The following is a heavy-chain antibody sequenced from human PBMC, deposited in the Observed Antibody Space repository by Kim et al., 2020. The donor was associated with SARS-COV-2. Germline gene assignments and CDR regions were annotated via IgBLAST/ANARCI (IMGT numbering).Heavy chain of an antibody. D-gene: IGHD3-3*01. J-gene: IGHJ4*02. Sequence: GGSLRLSCAASGFTFSSYAMSWVRQAPGKGLEWVSAISGSGGSTYYADSVKGRFTISRDNSKNTLYLQMNSLRAEDTAVYYCAKSQGLGLRFLEWLSELYYFDYWGQGTLVTVSS. CDR3: AKSQGLGLRFLEWLSELYYFDY. V-gene: IGHV3-23*01. CDR2: ISGSGGST. CDR1: GFTFSSYA.